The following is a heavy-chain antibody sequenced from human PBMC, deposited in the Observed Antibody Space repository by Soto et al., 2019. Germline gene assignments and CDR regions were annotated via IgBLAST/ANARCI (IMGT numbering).Heavy chain of an antibody. V-gene: IGHV1-69*01. CDR1: GGTFSSYA. CDR2: IIPIFGTA. Sequence: QVQLVQSGAEVKKPGSSVKVSCKASGGTFSSYAISWVRQAPGQGLEWMGGIIPIFGTANYAQKFQGRVTITAEESTSTAYMELSSLRSEDTAVYYCAGTKYCSSTSCLGKGWFDPWGQGTLVTVSS. D-gene: IGHD2-2*01. J-gene: IGHJ5*02. CDR3: AGTKYCSSTSCLGKGWFDP.